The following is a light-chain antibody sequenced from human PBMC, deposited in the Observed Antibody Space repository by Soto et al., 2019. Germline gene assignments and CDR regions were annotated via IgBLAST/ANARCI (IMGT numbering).Light chain of an antibody. V-gene: IGLV2-14*03. J-gene: IGLJ1*01. CDR2: DVS. CDR1: SSDVGAYNF. Sequence: QSVLTQPASVSGSPGLSITISCTGTSSDVGAYNFVSWYQQHTDKAPKLMIFDVSNRPSGVSNRFSGSKSGNTASLTISGLQSEDEAEYYCGSYTTSSNYVFGTGTKVTVL. CDR3: GSYTTSSNYV.